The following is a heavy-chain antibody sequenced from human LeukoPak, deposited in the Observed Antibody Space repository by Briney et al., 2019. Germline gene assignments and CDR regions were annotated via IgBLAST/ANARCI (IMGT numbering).Heavy chain of an antibody. Sequence: GASVKVSCKASGYTFTSYGFSWVRQAPGKGLEWVGWIGAYNGNTNYAQKRQGRVTMTTDTSTSTAYMELRSLRSDGTAVYYCARDHSSILFAGPEFVYWGQGTLVTVSS. D-gene: IGHD2-2*02. V-gene: IGHV1-18*01. CDR3: ARDHSSILFAGPEFVY. CDR1: GYTFTSYG. CDR2: IGAYNGNT. J-gene: IGHJ4*02.